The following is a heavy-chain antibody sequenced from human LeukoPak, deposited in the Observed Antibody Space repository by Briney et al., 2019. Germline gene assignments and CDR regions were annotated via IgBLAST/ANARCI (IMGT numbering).Heavy chain of an antibody. CDR3: ARSRSTPSFKGWFDP. CDR1: GGSISSDAYF. J-gene: IGHJ5*02. CDR2: IYYSGGST. Sequence: PSETLSLTCTVSGGSISSDAYFWSWIRQHPGKGLEWIGYIYYSGGSTNHNPSLKSRVTISVDTSKNQFSLQLSSVTAADTAVYYCARSRSTPSFKGWFDPWGQGTLVTVSS. V-gene: IGHV4-31*03.